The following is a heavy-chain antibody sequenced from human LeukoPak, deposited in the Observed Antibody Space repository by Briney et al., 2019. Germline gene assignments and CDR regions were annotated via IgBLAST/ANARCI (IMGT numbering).Heavy chain of an antibody. CDR3: ARDPEQLVTLVDYYYYYGMDV. Sequence: GGSLRLSCAASGFTFSSYAMHWVRQAPGKGLEWVAVISYDGSNKYYADSVKGRFTISRDNSKNTLYLQMNSLRAEDTAVYYCARDPEQLVTLVDYYYYYGMDVWGQGTTVTVSS. D-gene: IGHD6-6*01. CDR1: GFTFSSYA. CDR2: ISYDGSNK. V-gene: IGHV3-30-3*01. J-gene: IGHJ6*02.